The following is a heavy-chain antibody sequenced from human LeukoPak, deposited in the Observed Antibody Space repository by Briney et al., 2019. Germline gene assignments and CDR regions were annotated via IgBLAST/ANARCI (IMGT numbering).Heavy chain of an antibody. CDR3: AKDKASGSYTGDY. J-gene: IGHJ4*02. V-gene: IGHV3-23*01. Sequence: GGSLRLSCAAPGFTFSSYAMSWVRQAPGKGLEWVSAISGSGGSTYYADSVKGRFTISRDNSKNTLYLQMNSLRAEDTAVYYCAKDKASGSYTGDYWGRGTLVTVTS. D-gene: IGHD3-10*01. CDR1: GFTFSSYA. CDR2: ISGSGGST.